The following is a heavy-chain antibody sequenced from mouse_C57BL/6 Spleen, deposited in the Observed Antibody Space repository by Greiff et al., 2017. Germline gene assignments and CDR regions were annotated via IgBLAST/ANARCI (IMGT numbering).Heavy chain of an antibody. D-gene: IGHD2-2*01. CDR2: IYPGSGNT. CDR3: ARGYDEEMDY. CDR1: GYTFTDYY. J-gene: IGHJ4*01. Sequence: QVQLQQSGAELVRPGASVKLSCKASGYTFTDYYINWVKQRPGQGLEWIARIYPGSGNTYYNEKFKGKATFTADTSSNTSYMQLSSLTTEDSAIYYCARGYDEEMDYWGQGTSVTVSS. V-gene: IGHV1-76*01.